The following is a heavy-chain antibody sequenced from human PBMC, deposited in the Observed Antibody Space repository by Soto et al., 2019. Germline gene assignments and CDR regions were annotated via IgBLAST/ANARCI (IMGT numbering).Heavy chain of an antibody. CDR1: GGSISSGDYY. CDR2: IYYSGST. Sequence: QVQLQESGPGLVKPSQTLSLTCTVSGGSISSGDYYWSWIRQPPGKGLEWIGYIYYSGSTYYNPSLKXRXTXSXXTSKNQFSLKLSSVTAADTAVYYCARARGARYFDYWGQGTLVTVSS. D-gene: IGHD2-15*01. CDR3: ARARGARYFDY. V-gene: IGHV4-30-4*01. J-gene: IGHJ4*02.